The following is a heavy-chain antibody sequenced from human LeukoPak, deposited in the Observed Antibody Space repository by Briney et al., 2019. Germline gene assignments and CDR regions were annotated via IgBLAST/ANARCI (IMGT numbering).Heavy chain of an antibody. CDR2: ISSSSSYI. V-gene: IGHV3-21*01. CDR3: ARDAFDDYGDYGWFDP. D-gene: IGHD4-17*01. J-gene: IGHJ5*02. Sequence: GGSLRLSCAASGFTFSSYSMNWVRQAPGKGLEWVSSISSSSSYIYYADSVKGRFTISRDNAKNSLYLQMSSLRAEDTAVYYCARDAFDDYGDYGWFDPWGQGTLVTVSS. CDR1: GFTFSSYS.